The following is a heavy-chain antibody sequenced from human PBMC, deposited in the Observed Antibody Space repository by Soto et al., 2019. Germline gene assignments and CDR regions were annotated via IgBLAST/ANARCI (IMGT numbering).Heavy chain of an antibody. J-gene: IGHJ4*02. CDR1: GFTFSSYA. CDR3: ARTSGCAFDF. CDR2: ISSNGGST. V-gene: IGHV3-64*01. D-gene: IGHD5-12*01. Sequence: EVQLVESGGGLVQPGGSLRLSCAASGFTFSSYAMHWVRQAPGKGLEYVSVISSNGGSTYYANSVKGRFTISRDNSKNSLYLQMGSLRAEDMAVYYCARTSGCAFDFSGQGTLVTVSS.